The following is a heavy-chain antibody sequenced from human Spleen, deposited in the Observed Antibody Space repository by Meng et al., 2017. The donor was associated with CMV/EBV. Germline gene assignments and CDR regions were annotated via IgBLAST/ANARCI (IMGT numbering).Heavy chain of an antibody. J-gene: IGHJ6*02. CDR1: GGSISSYY. Sequence: ETLSLTCTVSGGSISSYYWSWIRQPPGKGLEWMGIIYPGDSDTTYSPSFQGQVTISADKSINTAHLQWSSLKASDTAIYYCVRPPRSPLTGYDYGMDVWGQGTTVTVSS. CDR2: IYPGDSDT. V-gene: IGHV5-51*01. D-gene: IGHD3-9*01. CDR3: VRPPRSPLTGYDYGMDV.